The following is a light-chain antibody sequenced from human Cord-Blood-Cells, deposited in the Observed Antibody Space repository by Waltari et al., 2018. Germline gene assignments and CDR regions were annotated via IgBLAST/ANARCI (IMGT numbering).Light chain of an antibody. CDR1: SSDVGGYNY. J-gene: IGLJ2*01. V-gene: IGLV2-14*01. CDR2: DVS. Sequence: QSALTQPASVSGSPGQSITISCTGTSSDVGGYNYVSWYQQPPGQAPKLMIYDVSNRPSGFSNRFSGSKSGNTASLTISGLQAEDEADYYCSSYTSSSTVVFGGGTKLTVL. CDR3: SSYTSSSTVV.